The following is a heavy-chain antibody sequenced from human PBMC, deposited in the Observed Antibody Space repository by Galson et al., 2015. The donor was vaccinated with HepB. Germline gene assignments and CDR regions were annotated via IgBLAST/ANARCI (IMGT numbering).Heavy chain of an antibody. J-gene: IGHJ4*02. CDR2: IYYSGST. CDR3: ARDDAVAARSHDY. V-gene: IGHV4-39*07. CDR1: GASISSSSYY. D-gene: IGHD6-19*01. Sequence: ETLSLTCTVSGASISSSSYYWGWIRQPPGKGLEYIGSIYYSGSTYYNSSLKSRVTISLDTSKNQFSLKLSSVTAADTAVYYCARDDAVAARSHDYWGQGTLVTVSS.